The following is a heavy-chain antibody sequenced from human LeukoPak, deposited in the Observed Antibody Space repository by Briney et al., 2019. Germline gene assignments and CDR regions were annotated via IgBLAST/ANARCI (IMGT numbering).Heavy chain of an antibody. D-gene: IGHD2/OR15-2a*01. CDR2: IYPSGRT. V-gene: IGHV4-4*07. CDR1: GGSISSYD. CDR3: ARDPGTEANRFDY. J-gene: IGHJ4*02. Sequence: SETLSLTCTVSGGSISSYDWSWVRQPAGQGLEWIGRIYPSGRTNYNPSLQSRVPMSVDTSNNQSSLKLSSVTTAETAVYYCARDPGTEANRFDYWGQGTLVTDSS.